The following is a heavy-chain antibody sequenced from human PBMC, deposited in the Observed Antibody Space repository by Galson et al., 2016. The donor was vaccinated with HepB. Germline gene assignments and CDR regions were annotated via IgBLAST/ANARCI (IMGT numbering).Heavy chain of an antibody. CDR1: GFSLRTSGMC. CDR2: IDWDDGK. V-gene: IGHV2-70*11. D-gene: IGHD2-2*01. J-gene: IGHJ3*02. CDR3: ARTPRDCSTRGCDAFDS. Sequence: PALVNPTQTLTLTCTFSGFSLRTSGMCVSWIRQPPGKALEWLARIDWDDGKYYSTSLKTRLTISKDASKNQVVLTLTNMDPVDTATYYCARTPRDCSTRGCDAFDSWGQGTTVTVSS.